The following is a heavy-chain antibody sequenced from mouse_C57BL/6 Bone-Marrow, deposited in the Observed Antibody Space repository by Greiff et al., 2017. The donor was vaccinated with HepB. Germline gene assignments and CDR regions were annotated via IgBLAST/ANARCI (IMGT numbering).Heavy chain of an antibody. CDR1: GYTFTEYT. CDR2: FYPGSGSI. Sequence: VKLVESGAELVKPGASVKLSCKASGYTFTEYTIHWVKQRSGQGLEWIGWFYPGSGSIKYNEKFKDKATLTADKSSSTVYMELSRLTSEDTAVYFCARHEDGYSWFAYWGQGTLVTVSA. CDR3: ARHEDGYSWFAY. J-gene: IGHJ3*01. V-gene: IGHV1-62-2*01. D-gene: IGHD2-14*01.